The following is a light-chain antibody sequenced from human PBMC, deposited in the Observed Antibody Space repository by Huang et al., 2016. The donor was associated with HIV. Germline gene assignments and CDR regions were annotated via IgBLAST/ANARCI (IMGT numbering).Light chain of an antibody. CDR2: MGS. Sequence: DIVMTQSPISLAVTPGETASISCRSSDRLLHSNGYNYLEWYQQKTGQSPRLLIYMGSNRASWVPYRIRGSGSGTDFTLKISRVEADYVGVYYCMQGLQTRITFGQGTRLEIK. J-gene: IGKJ5*01. V-gene: IGKV2-28*01. CDR3: MQGLQTRIT. CDR1: DRLLHSNGYNY.